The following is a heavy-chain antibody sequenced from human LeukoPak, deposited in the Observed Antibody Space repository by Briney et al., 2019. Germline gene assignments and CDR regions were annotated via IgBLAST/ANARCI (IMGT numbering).Heavy chain of an antibody. CDR1: GDSLSSYY. D-gene: IGHD3-3*01. CDR2: IYYSGST. CDR3: ARVYGDNYDFWSGYYSPSYYGMDV. Sequence: SETLSLTCTVSGDSLSSYYWSWIRQPPGRGLEWIGYIYYSGSTNYNPSLKSRVTISGDTSKHQFSLKLSSVTAADTAVYYCARVYGDNYDFWSGYYSPSYYGMDVWGQGTTVTVSS. J-gene: IGHJ6*02. V-gene: IGHV4-59*01.